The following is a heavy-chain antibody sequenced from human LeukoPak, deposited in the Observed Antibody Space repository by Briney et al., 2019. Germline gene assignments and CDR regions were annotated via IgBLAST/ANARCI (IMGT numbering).Heavy chain of an antibody. CDR2: VGGGGSST. CDR3: AKLEGPYHFDY. Sequence: GGSLRLSCAASGFTFSIYAMSWVRQAPGKGLERVSTVGGGGSSTYYADSVRGRFTISRDNSKNTLSLRMNSLRVEDTAVYYCAKLEGPYHFDYWGQGTLVTVSS. CDR1: GFTFSIYA. J-gene: IGHJ4*02. V-gene: IGHV3-23*01.